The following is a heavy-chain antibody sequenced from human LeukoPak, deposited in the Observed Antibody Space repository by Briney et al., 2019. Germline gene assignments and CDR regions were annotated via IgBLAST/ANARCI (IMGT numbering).Heavy chain of an antibody. J-gene: IGHJ4*02. V-gene: IGHV3-23*01. D-gene: IGHD2-2*01. CDR2: ISGSGGST. CDR3: AKGYCSSTSCSYYFDY. CDR1: GFTFSSYA. Sequence: GGSLRLSCAASGFTFSSYAVSWVRQAPGKGLEWVSAISGSGGSTYYADSVKGRFTISRDNSKNTLYLQMNSLRAEDTAVYYCAKGYCSSTSCSYYFDYWGQGTLDTVSS.